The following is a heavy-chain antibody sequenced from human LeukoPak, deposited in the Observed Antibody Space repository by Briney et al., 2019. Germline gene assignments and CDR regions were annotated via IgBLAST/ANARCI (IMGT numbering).Heavy chain of an antibody. Sequence: WASVKVSCKASGYTFTSYDINWVRQATGQGLEWMGWMNPQSGDTDYAQKLQGRVTMTTDTSTSTAYMELRSLRSDDTAVYYCARDLSDYVWGSYGKYYYYMDVWGKGTTVTISS. CDR3: ARDLSDYVWGSYGKYYYYMDV. D-gene: IGHD3-16*01. CDR1: GYTFTSYD. J-gene: IGHJ6*03. CDR2: MNPQSGDT. V-gene: IGHV1-8*01.